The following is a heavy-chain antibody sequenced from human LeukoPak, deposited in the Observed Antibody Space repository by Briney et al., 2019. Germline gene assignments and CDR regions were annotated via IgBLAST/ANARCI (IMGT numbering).Heavy chain of an antibody. J-gene: IGHJ1*01. CDR1: GYTFTSYD. CDR2: MNPNSGNT. CDR3: ARVGYYDSSGYYEYFQH. Sequence: ASVKVSCKASGYTFTSYDINWVRQATGQGLEWMGWMNPNSGNTGYAQKFQGRVTMTRDTSTSTVYMELSSLRSEDTAVYYCARVGYYDSSGYYEYFQHWGQGTLVTVSS. D-gene: IGHD3-22*01. V-gene: IGHV1-8*01.